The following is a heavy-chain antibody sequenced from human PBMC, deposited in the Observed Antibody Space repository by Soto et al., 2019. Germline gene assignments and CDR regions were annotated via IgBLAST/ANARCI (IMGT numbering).Heavy chain of an antibody. CDR2: ISSSSSYI. V-gene: IGHV3-21*01. CDR3: ARGVDTAMVYYYYMDV. D-gene: IGHD5-18*01. Sequence: GGSLRLSCAASGFTFSSYSMNWVRQAPGKGLEWVSSISSSSSYIYYADSVKGRFTISRDNAKNSLYLQMNSLRAEDTAVYYCARGVDTAMVYYYYMDVWGKGTTVTVSS. J-gene: IGHJ6*03. CDR1: GFTFSSYS.